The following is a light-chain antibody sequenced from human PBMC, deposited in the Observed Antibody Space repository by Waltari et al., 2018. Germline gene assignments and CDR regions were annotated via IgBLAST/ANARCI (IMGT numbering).Light chain of an antibody. J-gene: IGLJ1*01. CDR3: LLFYGGAYV. Sequence: QTVVTQEPSLTVSPGGTVTITCASSTGAVPSGSFPTWFQQRPGQPPRSLIYSANNKHSWTPARFSGSLIGGKAALTLSGVQPEDEAEYYCLLFYGGAYVFGTGTKLTVL. V-gene: IGLV7-43*01. CDR2: SAN. CDR1: TGAVPSGSF.